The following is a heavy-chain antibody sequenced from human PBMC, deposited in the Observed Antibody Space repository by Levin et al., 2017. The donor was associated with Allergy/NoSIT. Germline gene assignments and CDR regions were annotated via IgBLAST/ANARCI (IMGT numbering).Heavy chain of an antibody. V-gene: IGHV3-33*01. J-gene: IGHJ5*02. Sequence: SCAASGFTFSSYGMHWVRQAPGKGLEWVAIIWYDGSNKYYADSVKGRFTISRDNSKNTLYLQMNSLRAEDTAVYYCASQRADFAGFDPWGQGTLVTVSS. D-gene: IGHD3-3*01. CDR2: IWYDGSNK. CDR3: ASQRADFAGFDP. CDR1: GFTFSSYG.